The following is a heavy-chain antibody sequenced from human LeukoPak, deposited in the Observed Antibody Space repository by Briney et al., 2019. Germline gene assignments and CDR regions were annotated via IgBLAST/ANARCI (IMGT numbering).Heavy chain of an antibody. CDR1: GGSISSGGYY. D-gene: IGHD3-22*01. CDR2: IYYSGST. CDR3: ARVPYYYDSSGYYYAAAFDI. J-gene: IGHJ3*02. V-gene: IGHV4-31*03. Sequence: SETLSLTCTVSGGSISSGGYYWSWIRQHPGKGLEWIGYIYYSGSTYYNPSLKSRVTISVDTSKNQFSLKLSSVTAADTAVYYCARVPYYYDSSGYYYAAAFDIWGQGTMVTVSS.